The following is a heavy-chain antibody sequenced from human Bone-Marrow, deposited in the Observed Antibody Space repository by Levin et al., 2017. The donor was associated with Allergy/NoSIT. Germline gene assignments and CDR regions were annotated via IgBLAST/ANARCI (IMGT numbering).Heavy chain of an antibody. CDR3: ARDAVESVVPAIFIDYFDY. CDR2: INPSGGST. Sequence: GESLKISCKASGYTFTSYYMHWVRQAPGQGLEWMGIINPSGGSTSYAQKFQGRVTMTRDTSTSTVYMELSSLRSEDTAVYYCARDAVESVVPAIFIDYFDYWGQGTLVTVSS. V-gene: IGHV1-46*01. D-gene: IGHD2-2*01. J-gene: IGHJ4*02. CDR1: GYTFTSYY.